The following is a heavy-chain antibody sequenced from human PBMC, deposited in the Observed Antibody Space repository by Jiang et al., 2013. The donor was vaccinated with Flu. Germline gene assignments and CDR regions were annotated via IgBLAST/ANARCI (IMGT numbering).Heavy chain of an antibody. V-gene: IGHV4-59*08. CDR3: ARLSSGVADVGYFDY. Sequence: GLVKPSETLSLTCTVSGGSISSYYWSWIRQPPGKGLEWIGYIYYSGSTNYNPSLKSRVTISVDTSKNQFSLKLSSVTAADTAVYYCARLSSGVADVGYFDYWGQGTLVTVSS. CDR2: IYYSGST. D-gene: IGHD6-13*01. J-gene: IGHJ4*02. CDR1: GGSISSYY.